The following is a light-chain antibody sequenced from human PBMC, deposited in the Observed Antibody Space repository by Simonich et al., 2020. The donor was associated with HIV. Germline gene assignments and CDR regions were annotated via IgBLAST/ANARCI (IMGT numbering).Light chain of an antibody. CDR3: HQSSSLPFT. V-gene: IGKV6-21*02. Sequence: EIVLTQSPDFPSVTPTEKVTITCRASQSIGNNFHWYQQKPDQSPKLLINYASQSISGVPTRFSGSGSGTDFTLTINSLEAEDATTYYCHQSSSLPFTFGPGTKVDIK. CDR2: YAS. CDR1: QSIGNN. J-gene: IGKJ3*01.